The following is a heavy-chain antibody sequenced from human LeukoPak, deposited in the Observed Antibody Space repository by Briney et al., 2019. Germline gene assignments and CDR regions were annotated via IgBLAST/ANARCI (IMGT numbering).Heavy chain of an antibody. V-gene: IGHV1-18*01. D-gene: IGHD2-15*01. J-gene: IGHJ5*02. CDR1: GYTFTTSD. CDR3: ARVLGYCSGGSCFYNWFDP. Sequence: ASVKVSCKASGYTFTTSDIIWVRQAAGQGLEWMAWMNPNTGNTDYAQKLQGRVTMTTDTSTSTAYMELRSLRSDDTAVYYCARVLGYCSGGSCFYNWFDPWGQGTLVTVSS. CDR2: MNPNTGNT.